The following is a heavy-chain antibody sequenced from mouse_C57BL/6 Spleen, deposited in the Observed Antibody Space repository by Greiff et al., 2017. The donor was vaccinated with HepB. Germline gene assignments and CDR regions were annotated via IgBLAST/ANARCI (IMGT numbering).Heavy chain of an antibody. Sequence: VQLQQSGAELARPGASVKLSCKASGYTFTSYGISWVKQRTGQGLEWIGEIYPRSGNTYYNEKFKGKATLTADKSSSTAYMELRSLTSEDSAVYFCARGGITTVGYFDVWGTGTTVTVSS. CDR3: ARGGITTVGYFDV. CDR1: GYTFTSYG. J-gene: IGHJ1*03. D-gene: IGHD1-1*01. V-gene: IGHV1-81*01. CDR2: IYPRSGNT.